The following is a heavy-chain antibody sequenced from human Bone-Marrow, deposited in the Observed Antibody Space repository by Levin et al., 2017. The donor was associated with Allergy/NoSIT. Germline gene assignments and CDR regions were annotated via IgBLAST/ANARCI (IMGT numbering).Heavy chain of an antibody. CDR2: VSYDGKNT. CDR1: GFTFVKYG. D-gene: IGHD2-2*01. Sequence: PGGSLRLSCAASGFTFVKYGMHWVRQLPGKGLEWVAFVSYDGKNTYYAESVRGRFTISRDNAKDRLFLQLNSLRGDDTAVYFCAKDPCSSATCYGSYYYFDGFDVWGRGTTVTVSS. J-gene: IGHJ6*02. V-gene: IGHV3-30*02. CDR3: AKDPCSSATCYGSYYYFDGFDV.